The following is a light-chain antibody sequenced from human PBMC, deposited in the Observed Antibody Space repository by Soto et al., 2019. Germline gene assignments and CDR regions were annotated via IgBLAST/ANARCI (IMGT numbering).Light chain of an antibody. CDR1: QSVSSY. V-gene: IGKV3-11*01. Sequence: EIVLTQSPATLSLSPGERATLSCRASQSVSSYLAWYQQKPGQAPRLLIYDASNRATGIPARFSGSGSGTDFTLTISRLEPEDFAVYYCQQYNSWPRTVGQGTKVDI. J-gene: IGKJ1*01. CDR2: DAS. CDR3: QQYNSWPRT.